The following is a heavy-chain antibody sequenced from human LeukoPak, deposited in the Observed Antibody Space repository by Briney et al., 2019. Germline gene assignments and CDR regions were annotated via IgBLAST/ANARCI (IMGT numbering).Heavy chain of an antibody. CDR2: IIPILGIA. CDR1: GGTFSSYA. Sequence: SVKVSCKASGGTFSSYAISWVRQAPGQGLEWMGRIIPILGIANYAQKFQGRVTITADKSTSTAYMELSSLRSEDTAVYYCASPPYGGNLYCYGMDVWGQGTTVTVSS. CDR3: ASPPYGGNLYCYGMDV. J-gene: IGHJ6*02. V-gene: IGHV1-69*04. D-gene: IGHD4-23*01.